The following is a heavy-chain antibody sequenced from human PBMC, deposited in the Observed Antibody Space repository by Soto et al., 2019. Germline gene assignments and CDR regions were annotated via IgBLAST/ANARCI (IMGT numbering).Heavy chain of an antibody. V-gene: IGHV3-33*01. CDR3: ARGVRGYSGYGHFDY. CDR1: GFTFSSYG. J-gene: IGHJ4*02. CDR2: IWYDGSNK. D-gene: IGHD5-12*01. Sequence: GGSLRLSCAASGFTFSSYGMHWVRQAPGKGLEWVAVIWYDGSNKYYADSVKGRFTISRDNSKNTLYLQMNSLRAEDTAVYYCARGVRGYSGYGHFDYWGQGTLVTVSS.